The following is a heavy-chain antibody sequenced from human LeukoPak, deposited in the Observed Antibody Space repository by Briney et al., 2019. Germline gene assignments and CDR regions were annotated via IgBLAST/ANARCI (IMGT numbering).Heavy chain of an antibody. CDR3: ARSYGSGRSAGY. CDR2: IYYSGST. J-gene: IGHJ4*02. Sequence: SETLSLTCTVSGGSISRSSYYWGWIRQPPGKGLEWIGSIYYSGSTYYNPSLKSRVTISVDTSKNQFSLKLSSVTAADTAVYYCARSYGSGRSAGYWGPGTLVTVSS. V-gene: IGHV4-39*01. CDR1: GGSISRSSYY. D-gene: IGHD3-10*01.